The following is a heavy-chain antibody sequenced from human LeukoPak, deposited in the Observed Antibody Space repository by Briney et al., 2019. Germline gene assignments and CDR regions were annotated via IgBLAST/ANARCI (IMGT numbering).Heavy chain of an antibody. Sequence: GASVKVSCKASGDTFTSYGISWVRQAPGQGLERMGWISAYNGNTNYAQKLQGRVTMTTDTSTSKAYMELRSLRSDDTAVYYCASLIRNYYYMDVWGKGTTVTVSS. V-gene: IGHV1-18*01. CDR1: GDTFTSYG. CDR3: ASLIRNYYYMDV. CDR2: ISAYNGNT. J-gene: IGHJ6*03.